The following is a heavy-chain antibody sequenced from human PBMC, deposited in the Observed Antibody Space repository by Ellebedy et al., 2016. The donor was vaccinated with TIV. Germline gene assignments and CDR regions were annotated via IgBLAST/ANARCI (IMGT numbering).Heavy chain of an antibody. CDR2: VNPNSGNT. Sequence: ASVKVSXXASGYTFTNYDLNWVRQAAGQGLECLGWVNPNSGNTGYAQKFQGRVTMTRDTSTNTAYMELNSLRSEDTAVYYCVRTMVRGVPTLDYWGRGTLVTVSS. D-gene: IGHD3-10*01. CDR1: GYTFTNYD. J-gene: IGHJ4*02. V-gene: IGHV1-8*01. CDR3: VRTMVRGVPTLDY.